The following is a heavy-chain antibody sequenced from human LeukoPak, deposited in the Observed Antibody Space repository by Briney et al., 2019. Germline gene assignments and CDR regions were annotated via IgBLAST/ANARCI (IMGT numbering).Heavy chain of an antibody. CDR1: GGTFSSYA. CDR2: IIPIFGTA. D-gene: IGHD4-23*01. Sequence: ASVKVSCKASGGTFSSYAISWVRQAPGQGLEWMGGIIPIFGTANYAQKFQGRVTITTDESTSTAYMELSSLRSEDTAVYYCARPYGGNSDAFDIWAKGQWSPSLQ. J-gene: IGHJ3*02. V-gene: IGHV1-69*05. CDR3: ARPYGGNSDAFDI.